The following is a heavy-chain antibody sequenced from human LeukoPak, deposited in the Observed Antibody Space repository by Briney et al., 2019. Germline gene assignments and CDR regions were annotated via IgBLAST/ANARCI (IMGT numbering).Heavy chain of an antibody. Sequence: GVSLRLSCTASGFTFSSYAMSWVRQAPGKGLEWVSAISGSGGSTYYADSVKGRFPISRDNSKNTLYLQMHSLSAEDTAVYYCAKRLGFDYWGQGTLVTVSS. V-gene: IGHV3-23*01. CDR1: GFTFSSYA. D-gene: IGHD6-19*01. CDR2: ISGSGGST. J-gene: IGHJ4*02. CDR3: AKRLGFDY.